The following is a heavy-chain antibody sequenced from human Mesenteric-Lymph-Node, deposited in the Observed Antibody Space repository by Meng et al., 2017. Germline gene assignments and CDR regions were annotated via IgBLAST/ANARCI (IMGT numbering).Heavy chain of an antibody. CDR2: IYYSGST. CDR3: ARIAVAGTFDY. J-gene: IGHJ4*02. Sequence: QLQRQESGPGLVKPSETLSLTCTVSGGSISSSSYYWGWIRQPPGKGLEWIGSIYYSGSTYYNPSLKSRVTISVDTSKNQFSLKLSSVTAADTAVYYCARIAVAGTFDYWGQGTLVTVSS. D-gene: IGHD6-19*01. CDR1: GGSISSSSYY. V-gene: IGHV4-39*01.